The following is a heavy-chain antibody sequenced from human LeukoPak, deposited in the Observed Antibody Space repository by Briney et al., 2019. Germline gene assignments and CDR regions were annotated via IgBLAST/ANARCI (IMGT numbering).Heavy chain of an antibody. CDR2: ISSSVIYI. CDR1: GFTFSNYN. J-gene: IGHJ4*02. V-gene: IGHV3-21*01. CDR3: ARGTYGDYAFDY. Sequence: GGSLRLSCAVSGFTFSNYNMNWVRQAPGKGLEWVSSISSSVIYIYYADSVKGRFTISRDNAKNSLYLQMNSLRAEDTAVYYCARGTYGDYAFDYWGQGTLVTVSS. D-gene: IGHD4-17*01.